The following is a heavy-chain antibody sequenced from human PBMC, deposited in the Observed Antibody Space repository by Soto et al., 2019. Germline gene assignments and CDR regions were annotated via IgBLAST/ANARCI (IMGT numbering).Heavy chain of an antibody. J-gene: IGHJ4*02. CDR2: ISYDGSNK. D-gene: IGHD3-22*01. CDR1: GFTFSSYS. Sequence: PGGSLRLSCAACGFTFSSYSMHWVRQAPCKGLEWVAVISYDGSNKYYADSVKGRFIISRDNSKNTLYLQMNSLRAEDTAVYYCARGTNYYDSSGYSNFDYFGQGTLVAFSS. V-gene: IGHV3-30-3*01. CDR3: ARGTNYYDSSGYSNFDY.